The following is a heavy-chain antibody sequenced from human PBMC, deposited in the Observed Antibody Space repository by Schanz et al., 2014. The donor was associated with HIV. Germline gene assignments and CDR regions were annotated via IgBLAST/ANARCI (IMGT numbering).Heavy chain of an antibody. V-gene: IGHV4-59*13. J-gene: IGHJ6*02. D-gene: IGHD3-16*01. Sequence: QVQLQESGPGLVKPSETLSLLCTVSGGSISSYSWSWIRQPPGKGLEWIAYIYHSGSAVYNPSLKRRVSISVNKSKNQLTMKMSSVNAADKAVYYGARDLGTLGLNYYGMDVWGQGTTVTVSS. CDR3: ARDLGTLGLNYYGMDV. CDR2: IYHSGSA. CDR1: GGSISSYS.